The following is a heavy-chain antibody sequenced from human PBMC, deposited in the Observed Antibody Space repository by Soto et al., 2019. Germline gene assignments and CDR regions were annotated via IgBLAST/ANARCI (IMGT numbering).Heavy chain of an antibody. CDR2: ISGSGGNT. D-gene: IGHD5-12*01. J-gene: IGHJ4*02. CDR1: GFTFSSYA. Sequence: GGSLRLSCAASGFTFSSYAMSWVRQAPGKGLEWVSAISGSGGNTYYADSVKGRFTISRDNSKNTLYLQMNSLRAEDTAVYYCAKKPKRDIGLNSDSFDDWGQGTLVTVSS. CDR3: AKKPKRDIGLNSDSFDD. V-gene: IGHV3-23*01.